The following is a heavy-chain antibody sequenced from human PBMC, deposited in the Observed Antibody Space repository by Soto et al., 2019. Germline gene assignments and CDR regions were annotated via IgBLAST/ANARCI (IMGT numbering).Heavy chain of an antibody. CDR3: ARAPFSSSWYADY. CDR2: IKQDGSEK. J-gene: IGHJ4*02. Sequence: EVQLMESGGGLVQPGGSLRLSCAASGFTFSSYWMSWVRQAPGKGLEWVANIKQDGSEKYYVDSVKGRFTISRDNAKNSLYLQMNSLRAEDTAVYYCARAPFSSSWYADYWGQGTLVTVSS. V-gene: IGHV3-7*04. CDR1: GFTFSSYW. D-gene: IGHD6-13*01.